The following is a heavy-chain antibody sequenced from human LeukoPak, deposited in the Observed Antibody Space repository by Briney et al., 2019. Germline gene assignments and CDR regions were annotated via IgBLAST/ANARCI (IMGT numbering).Heavy chain of an antibody. CDR2: INPNSGIT. D-gene: IGHD3-22*01. CDR3: AREDYYDSGSNDY. CDR1: GYTFTSYD. V-gene: IGHV1-8*03. Sequence: ASVKVSCKASGYTFTSYDINWVRQATGQGLEWMGWINPNSGITVYAQKFQGRVTITRNPSISTAYMELSSLRSEDTAVYYRAREDYYDSGSNDYWGQGTLVTVSS. J-gene: IGHJ4*02.